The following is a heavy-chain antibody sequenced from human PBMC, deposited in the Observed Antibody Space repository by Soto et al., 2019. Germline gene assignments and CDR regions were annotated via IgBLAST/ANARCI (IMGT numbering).Heavy chain of an antibody. V-gene: IGHV4-39*01. CDR3: ARQRTTVVTQAYFDH. CDR2: IYYSGRT. CDR1: GESISSSSYY. D-gene: IGHD2-21*02. Sequence: SETLSLTCIVSGESISSSSYYWGWIRQPPGKGLEWIGSIYYSGRTYYNPSFKSRVTISIDTSKNQFSLKLSSVTATDTAVYYCARQRTTVVTQAYFDHWGQGALVTASS. J-gene: IGHJ4*02.